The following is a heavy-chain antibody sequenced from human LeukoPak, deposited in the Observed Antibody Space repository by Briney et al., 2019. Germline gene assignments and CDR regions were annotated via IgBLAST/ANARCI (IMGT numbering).Heavy chain of an antibody. CDR1: GFTFSSYA. CDR2: ISGSGGSA. CDR3: AKGIGHAAILTGSDAFDI. V-gene: IGHV3-23*01. Sequence: GGSLRLSCAASGFTFSSYAMSWVRQAPGKGLEWVSGISGSGGSAYYADSVEGRFTISRDNSKNTLSLQMNSLRAEDTAVYYCAKGIGHAAILTGSDAFDIRGQGTVVTVSS. D-gene: IGHD3-9*01. J-gene: IGHJ3*02.